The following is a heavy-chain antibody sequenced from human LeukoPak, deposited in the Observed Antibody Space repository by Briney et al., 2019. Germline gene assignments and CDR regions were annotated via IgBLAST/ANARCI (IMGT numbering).Heavy chain of an antibody. CDR3: ARDGIAVAGTFDY. Sequence: GGPLRLSCAASGFAFSSYAMSWVRQAPGKGLEWVSAISGSGASTYYADSVKGRFTISRDNSKNTLYLQMNSLRAEDTAVYYCARDGIAVAGTFDYWGRGTLVTVSS. CDR1: GFAFSSYA. J-gene: IGHJ4*02. V-gene: IGHV3-23*01. D-gene: IGHD6-19*01. CDR2: ISGSGAST.